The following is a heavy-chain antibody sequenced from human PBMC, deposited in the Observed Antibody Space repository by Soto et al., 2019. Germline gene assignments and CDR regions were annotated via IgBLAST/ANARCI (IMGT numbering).Heavy chain of an antibody. V-gene: IGHV1-18*01. J-gene: IGHJ3*02. CDR1: GYSFTSYG. CDR3: ARDLDDYVWGSYPSPDAFDI. CDR2: TSATSGNT. D-gene: IGHD3-16*02. Sequence: ASVKVSCKASGYSFTSYGISWVRQAPGQGLEWMGWTSATSGNTKYAQKLQGRVTMTTDTSTSTVYMELRSLRSDDTAVYYCARDLDDYVWGSYPSPDAFDIWGQGTKVTVSS.